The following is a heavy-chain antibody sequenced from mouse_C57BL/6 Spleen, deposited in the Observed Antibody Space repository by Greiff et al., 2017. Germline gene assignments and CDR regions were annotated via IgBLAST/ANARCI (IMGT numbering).Heavy chain of an antibody. CDR2: INPNNGGT. CDR3: ASGAQATYYYAMDY. D-gene: IGHD3-2*02. J-gene: IGHJ4*01. CDR1: GYTFTDYN. Sequence: VQLQQSGPELVKPGASVKMSCKASGYTFTDYNMHWVKQSHGKSLEWIGYINPNNGGTSYNQKFKGKATLTVNKSSSTAYMELRSLTSEDSAVYYCASGAQATYYYAMDYWGQGTSVTVSS. V-gene: IGHV1-22*01.